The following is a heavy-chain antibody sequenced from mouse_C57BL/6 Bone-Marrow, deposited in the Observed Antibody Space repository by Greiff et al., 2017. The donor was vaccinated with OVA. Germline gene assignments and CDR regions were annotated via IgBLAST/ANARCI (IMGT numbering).Heavy chain of an antibody. V-gene: IGHV1-18*01. Sequence: QLQQSGPELVKPGASVQIPCKASGYTFTDYNMDWVKQSHGKSLEWIGDINPNNGGTIYNQKFKGKATLTVDKSSSTAYMELRSLTSEDTAVYYCAILGPFFAYWGQGTLVTVSA. CDR1: GYTFTDYN. CDR2: INPNNGGT. D-gene: IGHD4-1*01. J-gene: IGHJ3*01. CDR3: AILGPFFAY.